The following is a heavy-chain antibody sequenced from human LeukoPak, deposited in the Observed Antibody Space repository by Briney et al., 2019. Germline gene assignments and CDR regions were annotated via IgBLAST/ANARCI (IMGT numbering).Heavy chain of an antibody. Sequence: GGSLRLSCAASGFSFRSCWMHWVRRAPGKERVRVSRFNGDGSTTNYADSVRGRFTISRDNAKNTPYLQMNSLRADDSAVYFCASLVGGYYPPVEAFDVWGQGTMVTVSS. CDR2: FNGDGSTT. J-gene: IGHJ3*01. V-gene: IGHV3-74*01. CDR3: ASLVGGYYPPVEAFDV. CDR1: GFSFRSCW. D-gene: IGHD3-3*01.